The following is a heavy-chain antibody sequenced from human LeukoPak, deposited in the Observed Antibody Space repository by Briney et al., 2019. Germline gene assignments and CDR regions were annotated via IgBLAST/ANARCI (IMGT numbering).Heavy chain of an antibody. V-gene: IGHV1-46*01. CDR2: INPSGGST. CDR1: GYTFTSYY. Sequence: ASVKVSCKASGYTFTSYYMHWVRQAPGQGLEWMGIINPSGGSTSYAQKFQGRVTITRDTSTSTVYMELSSLRSEDTAVYYCARDGVAVAGTYWGQGTLVTVSS. CDR3: ARDGVAVAGTY. J-gene: IGHJ4*02. D-gene: IGHD6-19*01.